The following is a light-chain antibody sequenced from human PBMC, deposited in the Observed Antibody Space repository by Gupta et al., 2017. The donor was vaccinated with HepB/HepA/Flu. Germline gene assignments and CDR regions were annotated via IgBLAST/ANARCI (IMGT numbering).Light chain of an antibody. J-gene: IGKJ2*01. Sequence: DIQMAQSPSSLSASVGDRVTITCRASHDINNFLAWFQFKPGKAPRSLIYAASSLHSGVPAKFSGSRSGTDFTLTIDSLQPEDFATYYCQQDSYFPNTFGQGTKVEI. CDR3: QQDSYFPNT. CDR1: HDINNF. CDR2: AAS. V-gene: IGKV1-16*02.